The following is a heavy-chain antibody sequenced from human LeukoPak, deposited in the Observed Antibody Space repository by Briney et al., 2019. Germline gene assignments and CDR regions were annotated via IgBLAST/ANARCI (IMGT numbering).Heavy chain of an antibody. CDR3: AKESYDSSGYPFDY. CDR2: ISGSGGST. V-gene: IGHV3-23*01. J-gene: IGHJ4*02. CDR1: GFTFSSYA. D-gene: IGHD3-22*01. Sequence: PGGSLRLSCAASGFTFSSYAMSWVRQAPGKGLEWVSGISGSGGSTYYADSVKGRFTISRDNSKNTLYLQMNSLRAEDTAVYYCAKESYDSSGYPFDYWGQGTLVTVSP.